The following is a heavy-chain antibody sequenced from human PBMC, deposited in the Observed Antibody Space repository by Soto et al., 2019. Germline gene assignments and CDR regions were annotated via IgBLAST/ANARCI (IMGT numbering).Heavy chain of an antibody. CDR3: AREGPYYDFWRGQSGAFDI. CDR1: GYTFTSYG. D-gene: IGHD3-3*01. Sequence: GASVKVSCKASGYTFTSYGISWVRQAPGQGLEWMGWISAYNGNTNYAQKLQGRVTMTTDTSTSTAYMELRSLRSDDTAVYYCAREGPYYDFWRGQSGAFDIWGQGPMVTVS. CDR2: ISAYNGNT. J-gene: IGHJ3*02. V-gene: IGHV1-18*01.